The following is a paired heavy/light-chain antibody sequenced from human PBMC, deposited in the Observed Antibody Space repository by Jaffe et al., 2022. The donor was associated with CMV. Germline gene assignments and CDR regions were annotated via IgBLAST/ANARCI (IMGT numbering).Heavy chain of an antibody. CDR1: GYTFTSYG. J-gene: IGHJ6*03. Sequence: QVQLVQSGAEVKKPGASVKVSCKASGYTFTSYGISWVRQAPGQGLEWMGWISAYNGNTNYAQKLQGRVTMTTDTSTSTAYMELRSLRSDDTAVYYCARVGPYYDFWSGYYRGYYYYYMDVWGKGTTVTVSS. CDR2: ISAYNGNT. D-gene: IGHD3-3*01. V-gene: IGHV1-18*04. CDR3: ARVGPYYDFWSGYYRGYYYYYMDV.
Light chain of an antibody. Sequence: NFMLTQPHSVSESPGKTVTISCTRSSGSIASNYVQWYQQRPGSAPTTVIYEDNQRPSGVPDRFSGSIDSSSNSASLTISGLKTEDEADYYCQSYDSSNKEVFGGGTKLTVL. CDR2: EDN. V-gene: IGLV6-57*04. J-gene: IGLJ2*01. CDR1: SGSIASNY. CDR3: QSYDSSNKEV.